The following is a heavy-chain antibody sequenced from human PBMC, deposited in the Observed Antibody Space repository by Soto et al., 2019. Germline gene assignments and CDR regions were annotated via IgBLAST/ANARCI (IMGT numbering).Heavy chain of an antibody. CDR2: IIPIFGTS. Sequence: SVKVSCNTSVGTFSSYPISWVQHAPGQGLECMRGIIPIFGTSNYAHKFQGRVTITADASTSAAYMELSSLISECPAVYYCARYGWSGYYYDCWGEGSLVTVSS. D-gene: IGHD3-3*01. CDR3: ARYGWSGYYYDC. CDR1: VGTFSSYP. J-gene: IGHJ4*02. V-gene: IGHV1-69*13.